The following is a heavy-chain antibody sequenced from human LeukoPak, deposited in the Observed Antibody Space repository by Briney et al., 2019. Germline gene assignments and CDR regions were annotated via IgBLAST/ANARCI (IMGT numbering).Heavy chain of an antibody. D-gene: IGHD1-1*01. CDR2: SHPSGKI. CDR3: ARGAERRVVN. Sequence: SETLSLTCVVSGFSISSGYYWGWIRQPPGKGLEWIGNSHPSGKIFHNSSLNSRVTMSIDTSKNQFSLKLSSVTAADTAVYYCARGAERRVVNWGQGTLVTVSS. V-gene: IGHV4-38-2*01. CDR1: GFSISSGYY. J-gene: IGHJ4*02.